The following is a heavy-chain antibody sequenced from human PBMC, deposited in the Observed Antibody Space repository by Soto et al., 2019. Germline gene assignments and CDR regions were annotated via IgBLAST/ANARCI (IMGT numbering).Heavy chain of an antibody. CDR3: TTDGDGYNNVPYYYYGMDV. CDR2: IKSKTDGGTT. CDR1: GFTFSNAW. Sequence: GGSLRLSCAASGFTFSNAWMSWVRQAPGKGLEWVGRIKSKTDGGTTDYAEPVKGRFTISRDDSKNTLYLQMNSLKTEDTAVYYCTTDGDGYNNVPYYYYGMDVWGQGTTVTVSS. V-gene: IGHV3-15*01. D-gene: IGHD5-12*01. J-gene: IGHJ6*02.